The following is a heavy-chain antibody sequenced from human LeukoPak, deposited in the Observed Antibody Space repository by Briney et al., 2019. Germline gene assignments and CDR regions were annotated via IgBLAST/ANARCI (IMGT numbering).Heavy chain of an antibody. CDR1: GYTFTSYG. CDR2: ISAYNGNT. D-gene: IGHD2-2*01. Sequence: ASVKVSCKASGYTFTSYGISWVRQAPGQGLEWMGWISAYNGNTNYAQKLQGRVTMTTDTSTSTAYMELRSLRSDDTAVYYCARDWEAVVVVPAATGNHDAFDIWGQGTMVTVSS. CDR3: ARDWEAVVVVPAATGNHDAFDI. J-gene: IGHJ3*02. V-gene: IGHV1-18*01.